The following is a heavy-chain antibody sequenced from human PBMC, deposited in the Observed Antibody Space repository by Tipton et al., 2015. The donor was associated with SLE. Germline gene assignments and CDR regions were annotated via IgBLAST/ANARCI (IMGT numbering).Heavy chain of an antibody. J-gene: IGHJ3*02. CDR1: GGSFSAYY. V-gene: IGHV4-34*01. Sequence: TLSLTCAVYGGSFSAYYWSWIRQPPGKGLEWIGSLYNTGSTYYNPSLKSRVTISVDTSKNQFSLKLSSVTAADTAVYYCASGILTGYAAFDIWGPGTMVTVSS. D-gene: IGHD3-9*01. CDR2: LYNTGST. CDR3: ASGILTGYAAFDI.